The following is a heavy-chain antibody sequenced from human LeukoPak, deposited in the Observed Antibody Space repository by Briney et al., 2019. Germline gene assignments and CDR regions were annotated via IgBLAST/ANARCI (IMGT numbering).Heavy chain of an antibody. CDR1: GFTFSSYA. CDR3: ANALGYKYYASSAHYFVSDPFDI. D-gene: IGHD3-22*01. V-gene: IGHV3-23*01. Sequence: GGSLRLSCAASGFTFSSYAMSWVRQAPGKGLEWVSTISNSDGNTYYADSVKGRFTISRDNSKNTLYLQMNSLSSEDTAVYFCANALGYKYYASSAHYFVSDPFDIWGQGTMVTVSS. J-gene: IGHJ3*02. CDR2: ISNSDGNT.